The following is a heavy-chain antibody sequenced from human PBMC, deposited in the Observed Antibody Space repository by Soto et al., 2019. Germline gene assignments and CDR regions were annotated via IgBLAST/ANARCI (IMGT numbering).Heavy chain of an antibody. CDR2: FYWDDDK. CDR3: AHSTEYCSGANCYVSPFDY. CDR1: GFSLSTRGLG. J-gene: IGHJ4*02. D-gene: IGHD2-2*01. V-gene: IGHV2-5*02. Sequence: QITLKESGPTLVKPTQTLTLTCTFSGFSLSTRGLGVGWIRQPPGKALEWLARFYWDDDKRYSPSLKIRLTIHKDTSKKQVVLTMTNMDPVDTATYYCAHSTEYCSGANCYVSPFDYWGQGTLVTVSS.